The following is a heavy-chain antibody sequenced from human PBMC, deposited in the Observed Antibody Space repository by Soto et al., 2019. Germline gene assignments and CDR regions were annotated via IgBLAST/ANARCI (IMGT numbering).Heavy chain of an antibody. D-gene: IGHD3-22*01. J-gene: IGHJ4*02. V-gene: IGHV1-18*01. CDR1: GYTFTSYG. CDR3: ARSQLYYDSSGYPDY. Sequence: ASVKVSCKASGYTFTSYGISWLRQAPGQGLEWMGWISAYNGNTNYAQKLQGRVTMTTDTSTSTAYMELRSLRSDDTAVYYCARSQLYYDSSGYPDYWGQGTLVTVSS. CDR2: ISAYNGNT.